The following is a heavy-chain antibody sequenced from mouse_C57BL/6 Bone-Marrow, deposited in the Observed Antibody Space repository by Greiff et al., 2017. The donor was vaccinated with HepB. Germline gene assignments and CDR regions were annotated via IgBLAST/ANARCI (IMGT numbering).Heavy chain of an antibody. J-gene: IGHJ1*03. V-gene: IGHV1-69*01. CDR1: GYTFTSYW. CDR3: ARDYYGSRGWYFDV. D-gene: IGHD1-1*01. Sequence: QVQLQQPGAELVMPGASVKLSCKASGYTFTSYWMHWVKQRPGQGLEWIGEIDPSDSYTNYNQKFKGKSTLTVDKSSSTAYMQLSSLTSEDSAVYYGARDYYGSRGWYFDVWGTGTTVTVSS. CDR2: IDPSDSYT.